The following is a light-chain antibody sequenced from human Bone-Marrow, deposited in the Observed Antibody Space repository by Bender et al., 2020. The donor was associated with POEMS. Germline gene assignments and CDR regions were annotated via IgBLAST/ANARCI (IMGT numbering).Light chain of an antibody. Sequence: SYVLTQPPSVSVAPGETATITCGGNNIGAKSVHWYQQKPGQAPVLVIYYDIDRPSGIPDRFPGSNSGNTATLTISRVEAGDEADYYCQAWDISSDVFGPGTKVTVL. V-gene: IGLV3-21*04. CDR3: QAWDISSDV. CDR1: NIGAKS. J-gene: IGLJ1*01. CDR2: YDI.